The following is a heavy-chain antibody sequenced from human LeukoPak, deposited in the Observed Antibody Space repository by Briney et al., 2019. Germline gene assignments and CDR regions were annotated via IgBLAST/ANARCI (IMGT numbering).Heavy chain of an antibody. J-gene: IGHJ4*02. CDR1: GGSISSSSYY. D-gene: IGHD7-27*01. CDR3: TSPKLTGDPVDY. CDR2: IYYSGST. V-gene: IGHV4-39*01. Sequence: PSETLSLTCTVSGGSISSSSYYWGWIRQPPGKGLEWIGSIYYSGSTYYNPSLKSRVTISVDTSKNQFSLKLSSVTAADTAVYYCTSPKLTGDPVDYWGQGTLVTVSS.